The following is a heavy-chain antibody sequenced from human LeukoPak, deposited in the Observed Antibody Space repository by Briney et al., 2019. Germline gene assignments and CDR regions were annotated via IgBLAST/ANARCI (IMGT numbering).Heavy chain of an antibody. CDR1: GYTFTSYV. J-gene: IGHJ4*02. D-gene: IGHD6-19*01. CDR3: ARSPRSGWYWDY. Sequence: ASVKVSCKASGYTFTSYVVHWVRQTPGQRLEWMGWINAGNGDTKYSQSSQGRVTITRDASASTAYMEVSSLRSEDTTVYYCARSPRSGWYWDYWGQGTLVTVSS. V-gene: IGHV1-3*01. CDR2: INAGNGDT.